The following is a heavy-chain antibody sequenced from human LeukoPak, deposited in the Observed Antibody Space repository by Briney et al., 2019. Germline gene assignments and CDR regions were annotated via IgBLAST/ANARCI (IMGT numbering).Heavy chain of an antibody. Sequence: AGGSLRLSCVASGFIFSDLEMHWVRQAPGKGLEWISFISETGSTIYYADSVTGRFTISRDNAKNSLYLQMDSLRDEDTALYYCVRGYTPDYWGQGAWSPSPQ. D-gene: IGHD5-18*01. CDR3: VRGYTPDY. CDR2: ISETGSTI. CDR1: GFIFSDLE. V-gene: IGHV3-48*03. J-gene: IGHJ4*02.